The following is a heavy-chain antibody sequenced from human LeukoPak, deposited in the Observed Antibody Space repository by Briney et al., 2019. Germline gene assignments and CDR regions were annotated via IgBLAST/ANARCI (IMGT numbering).Heavy chain of an antibody. D-gene: IGHD1-26*01. CDR2: INPNSGGT. CDR1: GYTFTGYY. CDR3: ARVPRSSGSYWDY. Sequence: GASVKVSCKASGYTFTGYYMHWVRQAPGQGLEWMGWINPNSGGTNYAQKFQGRVTMTRDTSISTAYMELSRLRSDDTAVYYCARVPRSSGSYWDYWGQGTLVTVSS. V-gene: IGHV1-2*02. J-gene: IGHJ4*02.